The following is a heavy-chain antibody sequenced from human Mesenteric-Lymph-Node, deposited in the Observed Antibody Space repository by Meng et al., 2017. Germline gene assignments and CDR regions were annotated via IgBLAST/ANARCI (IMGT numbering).Heavy chain of an antibody. CDR3: AKGIAAATNWFDP. CDR2: IYHSGST. V-gene: IGHV4-38-2*02. CDR1: GYSISSGYY. Sequence: SETLSLTCTVSGYSISSGYYWGWIRQPPGKGLEWIGSIYHSGSTYYNPSLKSRVTISVDTSKSQFSLKLSSVTAADTAVYYCAKGIAAATNWFDPWGQGTLVTVSS. J-gene: IGHJ5*02. D-gene: IGHD6-13*01.